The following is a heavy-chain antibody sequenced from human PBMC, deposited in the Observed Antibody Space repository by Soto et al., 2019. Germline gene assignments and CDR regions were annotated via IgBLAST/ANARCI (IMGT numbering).Heavy chain of an antibody. CDR3: ARGYCSSTSCYAPPSGRDAFDI. CDR2: INAGNGNT. J-gene: IGHJ3*02. D-gene: IGHD2-2*01. Sequence: QVQLVQSGAEAKKPGASVKVSCKASGYTFTSYAMHWVRQAPGQRLEWMGWINAGNGNTKYSQKFQGRVTITRDTSASTAYMELSSLRSEDTAVYYCARGYCSSTSCYAPPSGRDAFDIWGQGTMVTVSS. V-gene: IGHV1-3*01. CDR1: GYTFTSYA.